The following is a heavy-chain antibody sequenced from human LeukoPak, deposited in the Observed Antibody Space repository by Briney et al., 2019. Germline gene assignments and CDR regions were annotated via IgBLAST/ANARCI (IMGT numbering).Heavy chain of an antibody. CDR3: AIGCWSSSNCPVDY. Sequence: GGSLRLSCAASGFTFSSYPMHWVRQAPGKGLEWVAFISYDGSNKNYADTVKGRFAISRDNSKNTLYLQMNSLRAEDTAVYYCAIGCWSSSNCPVDYWGQGALVTVSS. J-gene: IGHJ4*02. V-gene: IGHV3-30*09. D-gene: IGHD2-2*01. CDR1: GFTFSSYP. CDR2: ISYDGSNK.